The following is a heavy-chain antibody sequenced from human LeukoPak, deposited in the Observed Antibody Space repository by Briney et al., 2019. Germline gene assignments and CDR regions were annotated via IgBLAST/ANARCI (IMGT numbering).Heavy chain of an antibody. Sequence: SVKVSCKASGGTFSSYAISWVRQASGQGLEWMGRIIPILGIANYAQKFQGRVTITADKSTSTAYMELSSLRSEDTAVYYCARDQDSEQHAFDIWGQGTMVTVSS. J-gene: IGHJ3*02. V-gene: IGHV1-69*04. CDR1: GGTFSSYA. CDR2: IIPILGIA. D-gene: IGHD6-13*01. CDR3: ARDQDSEQHAFDI.